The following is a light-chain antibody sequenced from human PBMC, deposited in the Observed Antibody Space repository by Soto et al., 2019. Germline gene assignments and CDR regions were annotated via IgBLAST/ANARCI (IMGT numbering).Light chain of an antibody. Sequence: QSALTQPPSVSGSPGQSITISCTGTSSDVGGYNYVSWYQQHPGKAPTLMIYDVTNRPSGVSNRFSGSTSGNTASLTISGLHDEDEADYYCCSYNSGSYTLLFGGGTKLTVL. CDR3: CSYNSGSYTLL. V-gene: IGLV2-14*01. CDR2: DVT. J-gene: IGLJ2*01. CDR1: SSDVGGYNY.